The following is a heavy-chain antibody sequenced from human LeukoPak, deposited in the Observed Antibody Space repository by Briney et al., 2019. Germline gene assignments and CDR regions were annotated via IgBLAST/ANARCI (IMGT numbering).Heavy chain of an antibody. D-gene: IGHD6-13*01. CDR1: GGSISSSSYY. V-gene: IGHV4-39*07. J-gene: IGHJ4*02. Sequence: SETLSLTCTVSGGSISSSSYYWGWIRQPPGKGLEWIGSIYYSGSTYYNPSLKSRVTISVDTSKNQFSLKLSSVTAADTAVYYCAAEYISSWYYFDYWGQGTLVTVSS. CDR2: IYYSGST. CDR3: AAEYISSWYYFDY.